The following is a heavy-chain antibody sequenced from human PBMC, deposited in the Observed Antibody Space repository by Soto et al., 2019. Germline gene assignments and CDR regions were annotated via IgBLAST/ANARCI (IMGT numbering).Heavy chain of an antibody. CDR2: IYPGDSDT. J-gene: IGHJ5*02. CDR1: GYSFTSYW. D-gene: IGHD2-8*01. V-gene: IGHV5-51*01. Sequence: GESLKISCTGVGYSFTSYWIGWVRQMPGKGLEWMGIIYPGDSDTRYSPSFQGQVTISADKSITTAYLQWSSLKASDTAMYYCARGYCTTNICDPWFDPWGQGTLVTVS. CDR3: ARGYCTTNICDPWFDP.